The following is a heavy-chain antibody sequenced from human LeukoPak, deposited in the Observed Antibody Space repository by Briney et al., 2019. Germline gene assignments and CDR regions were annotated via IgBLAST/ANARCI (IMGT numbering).Heavy chain of an antibody. CDR1: GFIFDDYG. Sequence: GGSLRLSCAASGFIFDDYGMNWVRQGPGKGLEWVSDINWDGYSTGYADSVRGRFTISRDNAKSTLYLQMNSLRPEDTALYYCVRDLSTDYAFDSWGQGTLVTVSS. D-gene: IGHD4/OR15-4a*01. V-gene: IGHV3-20*04. CDR3: VRDLSTDYAFDS. CDR2: INWDGYST. J-gene: IGHJ4*02.